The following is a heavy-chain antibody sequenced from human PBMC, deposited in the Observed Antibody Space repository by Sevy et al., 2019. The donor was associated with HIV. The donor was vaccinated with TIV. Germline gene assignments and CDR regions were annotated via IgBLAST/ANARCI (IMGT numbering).Heavy chain of an antibody. CDR1: GGSISSYY. CDR2: IYYSGST. CDR3: ARVTGYYSYYMDV. J-gene: IGHJ6*03. V-gene: IGHV4-59*01. Sequence: SETLSLTCTVSGGSISSYYWSWIRQPPGKGLEWIGYIYYSGSTNYNPSLKSRVTISVDTSKNQFSLKLSSVTAADTAVYYCARVTGYYSYYMDVWGKGTTVTVSS. D-gene: IGHD3-9*01.